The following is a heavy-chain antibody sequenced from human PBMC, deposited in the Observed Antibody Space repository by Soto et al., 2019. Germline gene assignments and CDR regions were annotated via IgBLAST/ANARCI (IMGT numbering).Heavy chain of an antibody. J-gene: IGHJ4*02. CDR3: ARLRGITIFGVVPEYYFDY. D-gene: IGHD3-3*01. CDR2: IYHSGST. Sequence: SETLSLTSAVSGGSISSGGYSWSWIRQPPGKGLEWIGYIYHSGSTYYNPSLKSRVTISVDRSKNQFSLKLSSVTAADTAVYYCARLRGITIFGVVPEYYFDYWGQGTLVTVSS. CDR1: GGSISSGGYS. V-gene: IGHV4-30-2*01.